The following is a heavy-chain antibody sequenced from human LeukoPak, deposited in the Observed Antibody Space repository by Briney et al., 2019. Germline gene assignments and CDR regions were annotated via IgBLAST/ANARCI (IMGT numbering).Heavy chain of an antibody. D-gene: IGHD3-22*01. CDR2: TYSGDTT. V-gene: IGHV3-66*01. J-gene: IGHJ3*02. Sequence: PGGSLRLSCAAFGFIVRSNHINWVRQAPGKGLEWVSITYSGDTTYYADSVKGRFIISRDDSKNTLSLQMNSLRAEDTAVYYCARSNYYDSRSWGFDIWGQGTMVTVSS. CDR1: GFIVRSNH. CDR3: ARSNYYDSRSWGFDI.